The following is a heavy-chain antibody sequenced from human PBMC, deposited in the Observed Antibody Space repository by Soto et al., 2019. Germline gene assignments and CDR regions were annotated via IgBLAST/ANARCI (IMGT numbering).Heavy chain of an antibody. V-gene: IGHV3-74*01. CDR3: VTGGRTAGHVYPFDD. Sequence: GGSLRLSCAASGFTFSNYWMHWVRQAPGKGLVWVSRINFDESTTTYADSVQGRFTISRDNAKNTLYLQLDSLRAEDTAIYYCVTGGRTAGHVYPFDDWGQGALVTLSS. CDR1: GFTFSNYW. D-gene: IGHD3-16*01. CDR2: INFDESTT. J-gene: IGHJ4*02.